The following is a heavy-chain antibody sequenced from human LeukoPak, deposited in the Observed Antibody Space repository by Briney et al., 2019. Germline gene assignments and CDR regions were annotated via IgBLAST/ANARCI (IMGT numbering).Heavy chain of an antibody. V-gene: IGHV3-9*01. J-gene: IGHJ1*01. D-gene: IGHD2-15*01. CDR3: AKDFGDGYCSGGSCYGPAEYFQH. CDR1: GFTFDDYA. CDR2: ISWNSGSI. Sequence: GGSLRLSCAAAGFTFDDYAIHWVRQAPGKGLEWVSGISWNSGSIGYADSVKGRFTISRDNAKNSLYLQMNSLRAEDTALYYCAKDFGDGYCSGGSCYGPAEYFQHWGQGTLVTVSS.